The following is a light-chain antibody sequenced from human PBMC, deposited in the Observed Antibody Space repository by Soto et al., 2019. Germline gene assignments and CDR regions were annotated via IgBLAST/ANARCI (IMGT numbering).Light chain of an antibody. J-gene: IGLJ2*01. CDR3: QVWDYSTVL. CDR2: RDY. V-gene: IGLV3-9*01. CDR1: NIGNKN. Sequence: SYELNQPLSVSVALGQTATITCGGNNIGNKNVHWYQQKPGQAPVLVIYRDYNRPSGIPERFFGSNSGNTATLTISRAQAGDEADFYCQVWDYSTVLFDGGTKLTVL.